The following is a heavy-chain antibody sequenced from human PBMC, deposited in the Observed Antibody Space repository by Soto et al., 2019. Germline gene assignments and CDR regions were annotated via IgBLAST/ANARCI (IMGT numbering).Heavy chain of an antibody. CDR1: GGTFSNDA. CDR2: IIPRFGTT. D-gene: IGHD3-10*01. J-gene: IGHJ6*02. CDR3: ATGLRTGNYGLDV. V-gene: IGHV1-69*01. Sequence: QEQLVQAGAEVKKPGSSVRISCRASGGTFSNDAVSWVRQAPGQGLQWMGGIIPRFGTTHYAQKFQGRVTITADESTATAYMELRSVTTEDTAVYYCATGLRTGNYGLDVWGQGTAVTVSS.